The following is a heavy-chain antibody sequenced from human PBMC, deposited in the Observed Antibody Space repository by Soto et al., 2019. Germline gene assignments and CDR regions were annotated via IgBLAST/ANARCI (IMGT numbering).Heavy chain of an antibody. CDR1: GGSISSSNW. CDR3: ARDGGGSSWYYWFDP. J-gene: IGHJ5*02. CDR2: IYHSGST. V-gene: IGHV4-4*02. D-gene: IGHD6-13*01. Sequence: SETLSLTCAVSGGSISSSNWWSWVRQPPGKGLEWIGEIYHSGSTNYNPSLKSRVTISVDKSKNQFSLKLSSVTAADTAVYYCARDGGGSSWYYWFDPWGQGTLVTVSS.